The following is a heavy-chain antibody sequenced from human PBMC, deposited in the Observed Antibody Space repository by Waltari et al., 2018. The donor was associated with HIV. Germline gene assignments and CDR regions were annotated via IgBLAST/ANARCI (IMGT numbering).Heavy chain of an antibody. V-gene: IGHV4-34*02. CDR1: GASSSSYY. D-gene: IGHD3-10*01. Sequence: QLQLQQCGTGPLQPSETLSLTCAVQGASSSSYYWGWIRQPPGQGLESIAKSNHRGRSNYNPSLKSRLTISVETSKTQFSGKLTPVTAADTAVYFCARGQYGPGSREDYCGQGTLVTVAS. J-gene: IGHJ4*02. CDR2: SNHRGRS. CDR3: ARGQYGPGSREDY.